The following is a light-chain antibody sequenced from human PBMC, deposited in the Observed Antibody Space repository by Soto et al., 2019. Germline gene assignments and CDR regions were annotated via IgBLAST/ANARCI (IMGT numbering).Light chain of an antibody. CDR1: QCVRSGY. Sequence: EIVLTQSPGTLSLSPGERATLSCRASQCVRSGYLAWYQQKPGQAPRQLSYGASSRATCIPDRFSGSGSGTVFPLTISRLEPDDSAVFYCQQYGSSPYTFGQWTKLEIK. CDR2: GAS. V-gene: IGKV3-20*01. J-gene: IGKJ2*01. CDR3: QQYGSSPYT.